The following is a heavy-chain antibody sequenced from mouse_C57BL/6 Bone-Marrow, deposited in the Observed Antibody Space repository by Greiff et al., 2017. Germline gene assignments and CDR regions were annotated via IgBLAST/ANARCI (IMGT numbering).Heavy chain of an antibody. J-gene: IGHJ2*01. Sequence: QVQLQQPGAELVMPGASVKLSCKASGYTFTSYWMHWVKQRPGQGLEWIGEIDPSDSYTNYNQKFKGKSTVTVDKSSSTAYMQRSSLTSEDSAVYYCALSYVDYWGQGTTLTVSS. CDR3: ALSYVDY. V-gene: IGHV1-69*01. CDR1: GYTFTSYW. CDR2: IDPSDSYT.